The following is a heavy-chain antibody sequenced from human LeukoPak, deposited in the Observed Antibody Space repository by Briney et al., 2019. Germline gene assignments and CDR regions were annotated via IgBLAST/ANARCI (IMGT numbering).Heavy chain of an antibody. CDR3: AKGGYCSGGSCYFDY. CDR1: GFTFDDYA. J-gene: IGHJ4*02. CDR2: ISWNSGSI. V-gene: IGHV3-9*01. D-gene: IGHD2-15*01. Sequence: PGRSLRLSCAASGFTFDDYAMHWARQAPGKGLEWVSGISWNSGSIGYADSVKGRFTISRDNAKNSLYLQMNSLRAEDTALYYCAKGGYCSGGSCYFDYWGQGTLVTVSS.